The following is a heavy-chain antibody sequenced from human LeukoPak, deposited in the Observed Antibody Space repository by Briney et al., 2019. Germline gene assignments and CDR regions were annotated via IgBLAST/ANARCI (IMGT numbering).Heavy chain of an antibody. D-gene: IGHD6-19*01. CDR2: INHSGST. CDR3: ARHGSGWHFDY. V-gene: IGHV4-34*01. CDR1: GGSFSGYY. J-gene: IGHJ4*02. Sequence: SETLSLTCAVYGGSFSGYYWSWIRQPPGKGLEWIGEINHSGSTNYNPSLKSRVTISVDTSKNQFSLKLSSVTAADTAVYYCARHGSGWHFDYWGQGTLVTVSS.